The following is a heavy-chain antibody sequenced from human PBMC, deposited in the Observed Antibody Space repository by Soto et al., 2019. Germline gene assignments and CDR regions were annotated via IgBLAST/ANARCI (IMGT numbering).Heavy chain of an antibody. Sequence: PSQTLSLTCAVYGGSFSGYYWSWIRQPPGRGLEWIGEINHSGSTNYNPSLKSRVTISVDTSKNQFSLKLSSVTAADTAVYYCARFLADAIDYCGQGTLVTVSS. CDR2: INHSGST. CDR3: ARFLADAIDY. J-gene: IGHJ4*02. V-gene: IGHV4-34*01. CDR1: GGSFSGYY.